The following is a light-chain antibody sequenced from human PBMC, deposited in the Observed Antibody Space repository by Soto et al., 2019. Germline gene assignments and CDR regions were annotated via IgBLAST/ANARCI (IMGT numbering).Light chain of an antibody. V-gene: IGKV3-20*01. CDR3: QQYGNSSFT. CDR2: GAS. Sequence: EIVLMQSPGTLSLSPGERATLSCRASQSVSSSYLAWYQQKPGQAPRLLIYGASSRATGIPDRFSGSGSGTDFTLTISRLEPEDFAVYYCQQYGNSSFTFGPGTKVDIK. CDR1: QSVSSSY. J-gene: IGKJ3*01.